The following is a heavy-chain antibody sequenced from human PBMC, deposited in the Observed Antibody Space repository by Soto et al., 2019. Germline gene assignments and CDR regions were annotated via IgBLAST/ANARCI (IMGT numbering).Heavy chain of an antibody. CDR1: GFSVTTNY. CDR2: TFTGGST. CDR3: AKKPPSSIQGWAFGMDV. V-gene: IGHV3-53*02. J-gene: IGHJ6*02. D-gene: IGHD1-26*01. Sequence: EVQLVETGGGLIQPGGSLRLSCLASGFSVTTNYIIWVRQPPGKGLEWVSTTFTGGSTHYAYSVKGRFSISRDNSKNTVYLQMNNLRVEDTAVYYCAKKPPSSIQGWAFGMDVWGQGTTVSVS.